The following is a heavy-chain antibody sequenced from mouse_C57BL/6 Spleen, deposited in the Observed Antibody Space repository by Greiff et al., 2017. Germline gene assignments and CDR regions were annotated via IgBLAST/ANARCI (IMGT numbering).Heavy chain of an antibody. Sequence: VQLQQSGAELAKPGASVKLSCKASGYTFTSYWMHWVKQRPGQGLEWLGYINPSSGYTKYNQKFKDKATLTADKSSRTAYMQLSSLTYEDSAVYYCARILFDYYGSSYGYFDYWGQGTTLTVSS. V-gene: IGHV1-7*01. J-gene: IGHJ2*01. CDR1: GYTFTSYW. D-gene: IGHD1-1*01. CDR2: INPSSGYT. CDR3: ARILFDYYGSSYGYFDY.